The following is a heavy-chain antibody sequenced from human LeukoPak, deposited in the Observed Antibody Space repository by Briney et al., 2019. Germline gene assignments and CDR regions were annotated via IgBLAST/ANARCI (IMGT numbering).Heavy chain of an antibody. V-gene: IGHV5-51*01. J-gene: IGHJ5*02. Sequence: GESLKISCKGSGYSFTSYWIGWVRQMPGKGREWMGIIYPVDSDTRYSPSFQGQVTISADKSISTAYLQWSSLKASDTAMYYCARYGMGEYNWFDPWGQGTLVTVSS. CDR3: ARYGMGEYNWFDP. CDR1: GYSFTSYW. CDR2: IYPVDSDT. D-gene: IGHD3-16*01.